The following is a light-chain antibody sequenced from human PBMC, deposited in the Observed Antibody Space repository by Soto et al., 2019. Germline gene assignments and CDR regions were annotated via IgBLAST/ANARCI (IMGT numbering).Light chain of an antibody. CDR2: KAS. Sequence: DIQMTQSPSTLSASLGDRVTITCRASQSISSWLAWYQQKPGKAPKVLIYKASSLESGVPSRFSGSGSGTEFTLTISSLQPDDFATYYCQQYSSYSRTFGQGTKVDIK. J-gene: IGKJ1*01. CDR1: QSISSW. CDR3: QQYSSYSRT. V-gene: IGKV1-5*03.